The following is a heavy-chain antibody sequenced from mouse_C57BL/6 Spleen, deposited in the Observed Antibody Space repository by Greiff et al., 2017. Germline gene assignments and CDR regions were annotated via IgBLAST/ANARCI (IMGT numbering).Heavy chain of an antibody. CDR3: ARHDYDDGTSSWFAY. V-gene: IGHV5-2*01. CDR1: EYEFPSHD. D-gene: IGHD2-4*01. Sequence: EVQGVESGGGLVQPGESLKLSCESNEYEFPSHDMSWVRKTPEKSLELVAAINSDGGSTYYPDTMERRFIISRDNTKKTLYLQMSSLRSEDTALYYCARHDYDDGTSSWFAYWGQGTLVTVSA. CDR2: INSDGGST. J-gene: IGHJ3*01.